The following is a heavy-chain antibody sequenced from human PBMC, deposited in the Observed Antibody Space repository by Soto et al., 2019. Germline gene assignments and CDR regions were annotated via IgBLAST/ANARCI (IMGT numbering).Heavy chain of an antibody. CDR3: ARDRPNEPNWVYCYYYGMDV. D-gene: IGHD7-27*01. J-gene: IGHJ6*02. Sequence: SLRLSCAASGFTFSSYAMHWVRQAPGKGLGWVAVISYDGSNKYYADSVKGRFTISRDNSKNTLYLQMNSLRAEDTAVYYCARDRPNEPNWVYCYYYGMDVWGQGTTVTVSS. CDR1: GFTFSSYA. CDR2: ISYDGSNK. V-gene: IGHV3-30-3*01.